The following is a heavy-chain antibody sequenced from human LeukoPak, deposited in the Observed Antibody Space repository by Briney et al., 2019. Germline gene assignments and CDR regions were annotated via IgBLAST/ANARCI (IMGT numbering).Heavy chain of an antibody. V-gene: IGHV4-59*04. CDR3: ASNNWNYVD. CDR2: IYHSGST. D-gene: IGHD1-7*01. Sequence: PSETLSLTCTVSGGSISSYYWSWIRQPPGKGLEWIGYIYHSGSTYYNPSLKSRVTISVDRSKNQFSLKLSSVTAADTAVYYCASNNWNYVDWGQGTLVTVSS. CDR1: GGSISSYY. J-gene: IGHJ4*02.